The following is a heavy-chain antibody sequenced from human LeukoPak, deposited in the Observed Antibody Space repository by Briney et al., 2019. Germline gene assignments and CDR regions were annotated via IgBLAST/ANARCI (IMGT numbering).Heavy chain of an antibody. CDR3: VGRPPARNVSYWVGEEG. CDR1: GYAFTSYD. D-gene: IGHD2-21*01. Sequence: ASVKVSCKASGYAFTSYDINWVRQATGQGLEWMGYMNPNSGNTGSAQKFQGRVTMTRNTSISTAYMELSGLRSEDTAVYYCVGRPPARNVSYWVGEEGWGQGTLVIVSS. J-gene: IGHJ4*02. CDR2: MNPNSGNT. V-gene: IGHV1-8*01.